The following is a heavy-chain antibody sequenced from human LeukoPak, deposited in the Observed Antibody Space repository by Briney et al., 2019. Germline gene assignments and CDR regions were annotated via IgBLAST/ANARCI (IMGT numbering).Heavy chain of an antibody. V-gene: IGHV1-58*01. CDR1: GFTFTSSA. CDR2: IVVGSGNT. J-gene: IGHJ6*02. Sequence: SVKVSCKASGFTFTSSAEQWVRQARGQRLEWIGWIVVGSGNTNYTQKFQERVTITRDMSTSTAYMELSSLRSEDTAVYYCAADRGGTTVYYYYGMDVWGQGTTVTVSS. CDR3: AADRGGTTVYYYYGMDV. D-gene: IGHD1-1*01.